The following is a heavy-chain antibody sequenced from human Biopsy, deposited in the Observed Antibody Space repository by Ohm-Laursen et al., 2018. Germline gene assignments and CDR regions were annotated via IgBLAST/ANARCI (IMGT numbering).Heavy chain of an antibody. Sequence: ASVKVSCKASGYSFTSYYMHWVRQAPGQGLEWMGMINPSGSTTSYPQIFQGRVTMTRDTSKSTVYVELSILRSEDTAVYFCARNTGWYGDLYYFDYWGQGTLVTVSS. CDR2: INPSGSTT. J-gene: IGHJ4*02. CDR1: GYSFTSYY. D-gene: IGHD6-19*01. CDR3: ARNTGWYGDLYYFDY. V-gene: IGHV1-46*01.